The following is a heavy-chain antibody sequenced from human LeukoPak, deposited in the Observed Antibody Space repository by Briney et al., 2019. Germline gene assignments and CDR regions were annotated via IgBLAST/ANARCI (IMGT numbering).Heavy chain of an antibody. V-gene: IGHV4-39*07. Sequence: SETLSLTCTVSGGSISSSSYYWGWIRQPPGKGLEWIGSIYYSGSTYYNPSLKSRVTISVDTSKNQFSLKLSSVTAADTAVYYCARAFKIVGAHLPLRNVHNWFDPWGQGTLVTVSS. J-gene: IGHJ5*02. CDR2: IYYSGST. D-gene: IGHD1-26*01. CDR3: ARAFKIVGAHLPLRNVHNWFDP. CDR1: GGSISSSSYY.